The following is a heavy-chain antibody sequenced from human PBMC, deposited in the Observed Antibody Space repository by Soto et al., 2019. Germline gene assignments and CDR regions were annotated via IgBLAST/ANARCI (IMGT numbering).Heavy chain of an antibody. J-gene: IGHJ5*02. Sequence: GGSLRLSCAVSRFTFSAYWMHWVRQTPGKGLVWVSRINPDGTKTNYADSVEGRFTISRDNAKSTLYLQMNSLSAEDTAIYFCSSDTFGLRDTWGQGTIGTVSS. CDR2: INPDGTKT. V-gene: IGHV3-74*01. D-gene: IGHD3-3*01. CDR1: RFTFSAYW. CDR3: SSDTFGLRDT.